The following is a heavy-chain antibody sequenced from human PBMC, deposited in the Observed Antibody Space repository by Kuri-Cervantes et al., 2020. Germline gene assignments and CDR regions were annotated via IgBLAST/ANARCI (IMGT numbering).Heavy chain of an antibody. D-gene: IGHD5-18*01. CDR3: ARGPLGYSYVDY. CDR2: IIPMFGPA. V-gene: IGHV1-69*05. J-gene: IGHJ4*02. CDR1: GGSFNSYG. Sequence: SVKVSCKASGGSFNSYGFSWVRQAPGQGLEWMGGIIPMFGPANYAQKFQGRLTMTRNTSISTAYMELSSLRSEDTAVYYCARGPLGYSYVDYWGQGTLVTVSS.